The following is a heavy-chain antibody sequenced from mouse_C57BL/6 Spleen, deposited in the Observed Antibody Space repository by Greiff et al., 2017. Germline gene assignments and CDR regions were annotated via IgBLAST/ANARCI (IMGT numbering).Heavy chain of an antibody. J-gene: IGHJ3*01. V-gene: IGHV1-69*01. Sequence: QVQLQQPGAELVMPGASVKLSCKASGYTFTSYWMHWVKQRPGQGLEWIGEIDPSDSYTNYNQKFKGKSTLTVDQSSSTAYMQLSSLTSEDSAVYYCAILSSNYPAWFAYWGQGTLVTVSA. CDR1: GYTFTSYW. CDR2: IDPSDSYT. D-gene: IGHD2-5*01. CDR3: AILSSNYPAWFAY.